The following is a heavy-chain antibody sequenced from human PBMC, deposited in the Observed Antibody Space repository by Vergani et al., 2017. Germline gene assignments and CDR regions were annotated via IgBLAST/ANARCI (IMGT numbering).Heavy chain of an antibody. D-gene: IGHD3-3*01. Sequence: EVQLLESGGGLVQPGGSLRLSCAASGFTFSNYAMSWVRQAPGKGLEWVSIIRGSGDSTYYADSVKGRFTISRDNSKNTLYLQMNSLRAEDTAVYYCAKFPNDFWSGYPLGLGYYYYMDVWGKGTTVTVSS. CDR2: IRGSGDST. J-gene: IGHJ6*03. CDR1: GFTFSNYA. V-gene: IGHV3-23*01. CDR3: AKFPNDFWSGYPLGLGYYYYMDV.